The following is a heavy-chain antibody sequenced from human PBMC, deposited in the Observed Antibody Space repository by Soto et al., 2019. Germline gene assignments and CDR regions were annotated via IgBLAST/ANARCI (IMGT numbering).Heavy chain of an antibody. CDR2: INAGNGNT. CDR3: ASYDFWSGSRLYYYYGMDV. CDR1: GYTFTSYA. J-gene: IGHJ6*02. V-gene: IGHV1-3*01. D-gene: IGHD3-3*01. Sequence: GASVKVSCKASGYTFTSYAMHWVRQAPGQRLEWMGWINAGNGNTKYSQKFQGRVTITADESTSTAYMELSSLRSEDTAVYYCASYDFWSGSRLYYYYGMDVWGQGTTVTVSS.